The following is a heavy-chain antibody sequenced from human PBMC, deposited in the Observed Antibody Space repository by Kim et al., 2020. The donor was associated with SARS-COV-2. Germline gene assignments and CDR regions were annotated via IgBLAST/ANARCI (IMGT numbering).Heavy chain of an antibody. V-gene: IGHV3-48*04. J-gene: IGHJ4*02. CDR3: ARDGDYYDSSGYYYLPDY. CDR2: ISGGGSRT. D-gene: IGHD3-22*01. Sequence: GGSLRLSCAASGFTFSSYSMSWVRQAPGKGLEWVANISGGGSRTYYADSVKGRFTISRDNAKNSLYLQMNSLRAEDTAVYYCARDGDYYDSSGYYYLPDYWGQGTPVTVSS. CDR1: GFTFSSYS.